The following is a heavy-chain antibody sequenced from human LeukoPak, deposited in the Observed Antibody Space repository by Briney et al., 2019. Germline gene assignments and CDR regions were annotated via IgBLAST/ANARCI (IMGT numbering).Heavy chain of an antibody. CDR1: GYTFSNYW. D-gene: IGHD4-23*01. Sequence: GESLKISCKGSGYTFSNYWIAWVRQMPGKGLEWMGIIYPGDSEIRYSPSFQGQVAISADKSINTAYLQWSSLKASDTAMYYCARRGNRDRDTYGGYYFDFWGQGTLVTVSS. CDR2: IYPGDSEI. J-gene: IGHJ4*02. V-gene: IGHV5-51*01. CDR3: ARRGNRDRDTYGGYYFDF.